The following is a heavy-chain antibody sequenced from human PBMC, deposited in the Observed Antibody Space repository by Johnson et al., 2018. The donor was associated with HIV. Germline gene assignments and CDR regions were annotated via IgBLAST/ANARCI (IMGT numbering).Heavy chain of an antibody. V-gene: IGHV3-9*01. CDR1: GFTFDDYA. CDR2: ISWNSGSI. J-gene: IGHJ3*02. CDR3: ARDPLLHGSTFDI. Sequence: VQLVESGGGLVQPGGSLRLSCAASGFTFDDYAMHWVRQAPGKGLEWVSGISWNSGSIGYAASVKGRFTISRDNAKNTLYLQMNSLRVEDTAVYYCARDPLLHGSTFDIWGPGTMVTVSS. D-gene: IGHD3-10*01.